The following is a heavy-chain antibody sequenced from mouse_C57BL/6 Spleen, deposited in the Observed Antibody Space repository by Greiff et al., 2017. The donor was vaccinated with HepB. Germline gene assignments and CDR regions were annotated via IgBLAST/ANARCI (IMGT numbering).Heavy chain of an antibody. J-gene: IGHJ3*01. D-gene: IGHD2-4*01. CDR3: ARLNYDYDERYAY. CDR2: ISSGSSTI. V-gene: IGHV5-17*01. Sequence: DVMLVESGGGLVKPGGSLKLSCAASGFTFSDYGMHWVRQAPEKGLEWVAYISSGSSTIYYADTVMGRFTISRDNAKNTLFLQMTSLRSEDTAMYYCARLNYDYDERYAYWGQGTLVTVSA. CDR1: GFTFSDYG.